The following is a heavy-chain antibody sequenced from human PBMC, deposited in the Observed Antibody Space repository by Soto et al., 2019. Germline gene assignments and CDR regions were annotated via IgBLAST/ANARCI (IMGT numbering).Heavy chain of an antibody. Sequence: QVQLVESGGGVVQPGRSLRLSCAASGFTFSSYGMHWVRQAPGKGLEWVAVISYDGSNKYYADSVKGRFPISRDNSKNTLYLRMNSLRADDTAVYYCAKGLYSSSSYGMDVWGQGTTVTVSS. CDR2: ISYDGSNK. D-gene: IGHD6-6*01. J-gene: IGHJ6*02. V-gene: IGHV3-30*18. CDR3: AKGLYSSSSYGMDV. CDR1: GFTFSSYG.